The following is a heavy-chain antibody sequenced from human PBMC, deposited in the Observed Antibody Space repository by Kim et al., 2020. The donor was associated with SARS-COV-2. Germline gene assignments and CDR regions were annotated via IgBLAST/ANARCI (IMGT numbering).Heavy chain of an antibody. D-gene: IGHD3-22*01. V-gene: IGHV4-61*01. CDR2: IYYSGST. Sequence: SETLSLTCTVSGGSVSSGSYYWSWIRQPPGKGLEWIGYIYYSGSTNYNPSLKSRVTISVDTSKNQFSLKLSSVTAADTAVYYCARDRITMIGDAFDIWGQGTMVTVSS. CDR3: ARDRITMIGDAFDI. J-gene: IGHJ3*02. CDR1: GGSVSSGSYY.